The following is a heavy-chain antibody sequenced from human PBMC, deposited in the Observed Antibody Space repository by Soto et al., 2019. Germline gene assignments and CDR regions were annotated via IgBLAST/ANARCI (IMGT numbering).Heavy chain of an antibody. J-gene: IGHJ6*02. CDR1: GGSFSGYY. CDR3: ARGSPNYDILTGYPYYYGMDV. D-gene: IGHD3-9*01. Sequence: PSETLSLTCAVYGGSFSGYYWSWIRQPPGKGLEWIGEINHSGSTNYNPSLKSRVTISVDTSKNQFSLKLSSVTAADTAVYYCARGSPNYDILTGYPYYYGMDVWGQGTTVT. V-gene: IGHV4-34*01. CDR2: INHSGST.